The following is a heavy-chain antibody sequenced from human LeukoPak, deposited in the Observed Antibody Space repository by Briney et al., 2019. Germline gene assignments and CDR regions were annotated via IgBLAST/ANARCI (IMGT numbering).Heavy chain of an antibody. J-gene: IGHJ4*02. CDR2: ISAYNGNT. CDR3: ARGGSRGYFDWLLNFDY. Sequence: ASVKVSCKASGYTFTSYDISWVRQAPGQGLEWMGWISAYNGNTNYAQKFQGRVTMTRDTSISTAYMELSRLRSDDTAVYYCARGGSRGYFDWLLNFDYWGQGTLVTVSS. D-gene: IGHD3-9*01. CDR1: GYTFTSYD. V-gene: IGHV1-2*02.